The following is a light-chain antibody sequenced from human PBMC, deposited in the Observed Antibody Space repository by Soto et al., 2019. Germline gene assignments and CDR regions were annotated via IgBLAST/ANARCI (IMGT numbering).Light chain of an antibody. CDR1: QSVSSD. V-gene: IGKV3-11*01. J-gene: IGKJ1*01. Sequence: EIVLTQSPATLSLSPGERATLSCRASQSVSSDLAWYQQKPGQAPRLLIYDASNRATGIRARFSGSGSGTNFTLPIISLEAEDFAAYYCQQRSNWPPRTFGQGTKVEIK. CDR2: DAS. CDR3: QQRSNWPPRT.